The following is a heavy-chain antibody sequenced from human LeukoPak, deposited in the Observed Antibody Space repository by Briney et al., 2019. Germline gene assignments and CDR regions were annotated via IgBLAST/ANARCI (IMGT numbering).Heavy chain of an antibody. D-gene: IGHD4-17*01. CDR3: ARAPPYGDYERGADY. CDR1: GFTFSTYT. CDR2: ISSDSNYI. J-gene: IGHJ4*02. V-gene: IGHV3-21*01. Sequence: TGGSLRLSCATAGFTFSTYTMNWVRHAPGKGLEWVSSISSDSNYIYYAHSVTGRCTISKDNSKNSLYLQVNSLRVEDTAVYYCARAPPYGDYERGADYWGQGTLVTVSS.